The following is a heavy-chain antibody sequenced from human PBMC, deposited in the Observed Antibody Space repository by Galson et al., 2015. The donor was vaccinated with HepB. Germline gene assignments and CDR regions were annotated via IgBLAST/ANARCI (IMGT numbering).Heavy chain of an antibody. CDR2: IKQDGSEK. V-gene: IGHV3-7*03. J-gene: IGHJ1*01. CDR3: ARDRDGSYPH. Sequence: SLRLSCAASGFTFSRYWMHWVRQAPGKGLVWVSNIKQDGSEKYYVDSVKGRFTISRDNAKNSLYLQMNSLRAEDTAVYYCARDRDGSYPHWGQGTLVTVSS. D-gene: IGHD5-24*01. CDR1: GFTFSRYW.